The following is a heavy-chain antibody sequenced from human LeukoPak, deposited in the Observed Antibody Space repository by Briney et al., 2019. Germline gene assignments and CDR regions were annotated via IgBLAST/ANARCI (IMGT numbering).Heavy chain of an antibody. CDR1: GGTFSSYA. D-gene: IGHD5-12*01. CDR3: ARTRGDAFDI. Sequence: GASVKVSCKASGGTFSSYAISWVRQAPGQGLEWMGWISVYNGNTNYAQKLQGRVTMTTDTSTTTAYMELRSLRSDDTAVYFCARTRGDAFDIWGQGTMVTVSS. J-gene: IGHJ3*02. V-gene: IGHV1-18*01. CDR2: ISVYNGNT.